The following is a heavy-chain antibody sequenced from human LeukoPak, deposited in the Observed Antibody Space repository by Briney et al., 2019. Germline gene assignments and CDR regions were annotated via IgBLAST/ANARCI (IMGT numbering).Heavy chain of an antibody. CDR1: GYTFTSYG. CDR2: ISAYNGNT. V-gene: IGHV1-18*01. CDR3: ARDGLSGFWSGYYFYYYMDV. D-gene: IGHD3-3*01. Sequence: ASVKVSCKASGYTFTSYGISWVRQAPGQGLEWMGWISAYNGNTNYAQELQGRVTMTTDTSTSTAYMELRSLRSDDTAVYYCARDGLSGFWSGYYFYYYMDVWGKGTTVTVSS. J-gene: IGHJ6*03.